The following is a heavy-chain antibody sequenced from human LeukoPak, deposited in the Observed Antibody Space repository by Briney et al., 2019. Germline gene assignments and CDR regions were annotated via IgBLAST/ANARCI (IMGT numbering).Heavy chain of an antibody. CDR2: MNPNSGNT. V-gene: IGHV1-8*03. CDR3: ARGRKSIAARSGWFDP. Sequence: GASVKVSRKASGYTFTSYAMNWVRQATGQGLEWMGWMNPNSGNTGYAQKFQGRVTITSNTSISTAYMELSSLRSEDTAVYYCARGRKSIAARSGWFDPWGXXTLXTVSS. J-gene: IGHJ5*02. CDR1: GYTFTSYA. D-gene: IGHD6-6*01.